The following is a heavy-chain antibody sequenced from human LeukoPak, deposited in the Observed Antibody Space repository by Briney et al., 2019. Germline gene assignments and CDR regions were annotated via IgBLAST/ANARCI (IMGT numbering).Heavy chain of an antibody. CDR1: GFTFSSYW. V-gene: IGHV3-7*03. D-gene: IGHD6-19*01. CDR3: ARDAEKQTPEGSGWPPFFDY. Sequence: GGSLRLSCAASGFTFSSYWMSWVRQAPGKGLEWVANIKQDGSEKYYVDSVKGRFTISRDNAKNSLYLQMNSLRAEDTAVYYCARDAEKQTPEGSGWPPFFDYGGGETLVTVS. CDR2: IKQDGSEK. J-gene: IGHJ4*02.